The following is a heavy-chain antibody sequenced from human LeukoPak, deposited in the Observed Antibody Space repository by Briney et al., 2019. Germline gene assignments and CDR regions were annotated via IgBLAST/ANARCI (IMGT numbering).Heavy chain of an antibody. J-gene: IGHJ4*02. CDR3: AKRVTTVTTWAFDY. V-gene: IGHV3-23*01. CDR2: ISTSGAYI. CDR1: GFTLSSYA. D-gene: IGHD4-17*01. Sequence: GESLKISCAASGFTLSSYAMSWVRQAPGKGLEWVSVISTSGAYIYYADSVKGRFTISRDISRNTLFLQMNSLRAEDTAIYYCAKRVTTVTTWAFDYWGQGTLVTVSS.